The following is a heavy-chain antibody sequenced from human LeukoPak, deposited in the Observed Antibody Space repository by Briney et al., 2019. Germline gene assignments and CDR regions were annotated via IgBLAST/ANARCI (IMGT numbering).Heavy chain of an antibody. CDR2: ISGSGGST. CDR3: AKPQSSEWLRLGGVDY. V-gene: IGHV3-23*01. D-gene: IGHD5-12*01. J-gene: IGHJ4*02. Sequence: GGSLRLSCAASGFTFSSYAMSWVHQAPGKGLEWVSAISGSGGSTYYADSVKGRFTISRDNSKNTLYLQMNSLRAEDTAVYYCAKPQSSEWLRLGGVDYWGQGTLVTVSS. CDR1: GFTFSSYA.